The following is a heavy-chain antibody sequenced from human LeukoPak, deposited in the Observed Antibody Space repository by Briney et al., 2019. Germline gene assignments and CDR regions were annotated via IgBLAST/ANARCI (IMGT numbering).Heavy chain of an antibody. D-gene: IGHD3-22*01. CDR2: ISGSGGST. CDR3: ARHTRLDYYDSSGRYDYFDY. J-gene: IGHJ4*02. CDR1: GFTFSSYA. V-gene: IGHV3-23*01. Sequence: GGSLRLSCAASGFTFSSYAMSWVRQAPGKGLEWVSAISGSGGSTYYADSVKGRFTISRDNSKNTLYLQMNSLRAEDTAVYYCARHTRLDYYDSSGRYDYFDYWGQGTLVTVSS.